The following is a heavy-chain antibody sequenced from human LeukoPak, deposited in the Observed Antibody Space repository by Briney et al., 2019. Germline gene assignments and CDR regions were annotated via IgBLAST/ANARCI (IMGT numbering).Heavy chain of an antibody. CDR3: ARARKVRGVIWDFDY. J-gene: IGHJ4*02. CDR1: GFTFSSYW. Sequence: GGSLRLSCAASGFTFSSYWMHWVRQAPGKGLVWVSHINSDGSSTSYADSVKGRFTISRDNAKNTLYLQMNSLRAEDTAVYYCARARKVRGVIWDFDYWGQGTLVTVSS. CDR2: INSDGSST. D-gene: IGHD3-10*01. V-gene: IGHV3-74*01.